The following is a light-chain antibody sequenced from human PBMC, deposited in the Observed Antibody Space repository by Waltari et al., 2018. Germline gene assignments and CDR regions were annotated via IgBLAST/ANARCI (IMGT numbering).Light chain of an antibody. CDR3: QNYNSVPLT. V-gene: IGKV1-27*01. J-gene: IGKJ4*01. CDR1: QVISIY. CDR2: AAS. Sequence: DIQMTQSPSSLSASVGDRVTITCRASQVISIYLAWYQQKPGKVPKLLIYAASTLQSGVPSRFSGSGSGTDFTLTISSLQSEDVATYYCQNYNSVPLTFGGGTKVEIK.